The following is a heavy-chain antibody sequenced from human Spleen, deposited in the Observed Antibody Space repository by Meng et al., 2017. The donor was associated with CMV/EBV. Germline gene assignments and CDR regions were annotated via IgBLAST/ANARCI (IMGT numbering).Heavy chain of an antibody. CDR3: ARFSATGAYYYGMDV. Sequence: SETLSLTCTVSGVSISSYNWTWIRQPPGKGLEWIGYVYYSGSTNYNPSLKSRVTISVDTSKNQFSLRLSSVTTADTAVYFCARFSATGAYYYGMDVWGQGTTVTVS. D-gene: IGHD1-1*01. V-gene: IGHV4-59*01. CDR1: GVSISSYN. J-gene: IGHJ6*02. CDR2: VYYSGST.